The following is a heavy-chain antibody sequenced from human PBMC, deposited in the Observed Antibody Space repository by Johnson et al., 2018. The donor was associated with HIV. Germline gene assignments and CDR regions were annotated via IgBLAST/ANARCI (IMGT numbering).Heavy chain of an antibody. CDR3: VRSPNWALGDI. Sequence: VQLVESGGGWVQPGRSLRVSCAASGFTFSSYAMHWVRQAPGKGLEWVAVISYDGSNKYHADSVKGRFTISRDNSKNTLFLQMISLTADDTAIYYCVRSPNWALGDIWGQGTMATVSS. J-gene: IGHJ3*02. D-gene: IGHD7-27*01. CDR2: ISYDGSNK. CDR1: GFTFSSYA. V-gene: IGHV3-30-3*01.